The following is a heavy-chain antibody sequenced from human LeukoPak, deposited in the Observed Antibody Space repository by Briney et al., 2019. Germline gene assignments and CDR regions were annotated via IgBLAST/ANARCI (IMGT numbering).Heavy chain of an antibody. CDR2: ISSSGSTI. J-gene: IGHJ4*02. D-gene: IGHD3-10*01. CDR3: ATTSGGSPWYFDY. V-gene: IGHV3-48*03. CDR1: GFTFSSYE. Sequence: GGSLRLSCAASGFTFSSYEMNWVRQAPGKGLEWVSYISSSGSTIYYADSVKGRFTISRDNAKNSLYLQMNSLRAEDTVVYYCATTSGGSPWYFDYWGQGTLVTVSS.